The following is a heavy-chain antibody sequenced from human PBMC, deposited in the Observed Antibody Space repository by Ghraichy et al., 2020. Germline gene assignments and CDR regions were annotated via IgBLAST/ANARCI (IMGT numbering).Heavy chain of an antibody. CDR2: ISYSGST. J-gene: IGHJ4*02. D-gene: IGHD2-15*01. CDR3: ARLSYCSGGSCYLFDY. Sequence: GSLRLSCTVSGGSISSYFWSWIRQPPGKGLEWIGYISYSGSTNYNPSLKSRVTISVDTSKNQFSLKLSSVTAADTAVYYCARLSYCSGGSCYLFDYWGQGTLVTVSS. CDR1: GGSISSYF. V-gene: IGHV4-59*01.